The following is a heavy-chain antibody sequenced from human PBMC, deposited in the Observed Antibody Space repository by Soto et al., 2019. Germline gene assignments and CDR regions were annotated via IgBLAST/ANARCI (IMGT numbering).Heavy chain of an antibody. CDR3: LRGKDKDDGSFWHH. Sequence: QLRLQESGPGLVEPSQTLSLICSVSDDSMRSGGYYWTWIRQLPGKGLQWIGFIHYSGATLYSPSLKSRVSISMQMSNNQFSLRLGSVTAADTAIYYCLRGKDKDDGSFWHHWGQGTPVTVSS. CDR1: DDSMRSGGYY. V-gene: IGHV4-31*03. D-gene: IGHD6-13*01. J-gene: IGHJ5*02. CDR2: IHYSGAT.